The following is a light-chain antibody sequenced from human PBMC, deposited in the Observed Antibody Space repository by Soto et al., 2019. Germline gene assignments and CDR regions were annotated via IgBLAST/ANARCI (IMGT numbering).Light chain of an antibody. CDR2: RNN. V-gene: IGLV1-40*01. J-gene: IGLJ1*01. CDR3: QSYDSSLSAYV. Sequence: QSVLTQPPSVSGAPGQRVTISWTGSSSNIGAGYDVHWYQQLPGTAPKLLIFRNNNRPSGVPDRFSGSKSGTSASLAITGLQAEDEADYYCQSYDSSLSAYVFATGTKVTVL. CDR1: SSNIGAGYD.